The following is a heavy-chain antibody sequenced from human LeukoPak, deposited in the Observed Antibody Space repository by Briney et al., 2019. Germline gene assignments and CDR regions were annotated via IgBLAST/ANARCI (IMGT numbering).Heavy chain of an antibody. Sequence: GGSLRLSCAASGLTFSSHAMHWVRQAPGKGLEWVAVISSDGSNKFYADSVKGRLTISRDNSKNTLFLQMNSLRSEDTALYYCARDRIDSSGYPNWFDPWGQGTLVTVSS. D-gene: IGHD3-22*01. CDR2: ISSDGSNK. CDR3: ARDRIDSSGYPNWFDP. J-gene: IGHJ5*02. CDR1: GLTFSSHA. V-gene: IGHV3-30-3*01.